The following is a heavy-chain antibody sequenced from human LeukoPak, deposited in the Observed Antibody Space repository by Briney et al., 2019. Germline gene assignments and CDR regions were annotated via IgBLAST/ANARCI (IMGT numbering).Heavy chain of an antibody. CDR3: ARGFYSSSSVPGY. Sequence: SETLSLTCTVSGGSISSGGYYWSWIRQLPGKGLEWIGYIYYSGSTYYNPSLKSRVAISVDTSKNQFSLKLSSVTAADTAVYYCARGFYSSSSVPGYWGQGTLVTVSS. D-gene: IGHD6-6*01. CDR2: IYYSGST. J-gene: IGHJ4*02. CDR1: GGSISSGGYY. V-gene: IGHV4-31*03.